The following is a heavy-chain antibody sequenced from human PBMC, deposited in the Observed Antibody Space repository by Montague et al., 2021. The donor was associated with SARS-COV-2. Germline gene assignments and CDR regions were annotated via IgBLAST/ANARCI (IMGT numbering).Heavy chain of an antibody. D-gene: IGHD2-21*02. V-gene: IGHV4-39*01. CDR1: GGSISSTSYY. Sequence: SETLSLTCSVSGGSISSTSYYWGWIRQPPGKGLEWVGSIYYSGSTYYXXXLRSRVTISVDKSKNQFSLKLSSVTAADTAVYYCACPIVVVTAPNYYGMDVWGQGTTVTVSS. CDR3: ACPIVVVTAPNYYGMDV. CDR2: IYYSGST. J-gene: IGHJ6*02.